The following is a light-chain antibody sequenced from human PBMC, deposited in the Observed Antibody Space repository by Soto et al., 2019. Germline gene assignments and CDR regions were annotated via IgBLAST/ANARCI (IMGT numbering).Light chain of an antibody. CDR1: SSDIGNYSH. CDR3: SSYTSTTIVI. J-gene: IGLJ2*01. Sequence: QSALTQPASVSGSPGQSITISCTGTSSDIGNYSHVSWYQQRPTKAPELIIYEVNNRPSGVSNRFSGSKSGNTASLTISGLQPEDDAHYYCSSYTSTTIVIFGGGTKLTVL. CDR2: EVN. V-gene: IGLV2-14*01.